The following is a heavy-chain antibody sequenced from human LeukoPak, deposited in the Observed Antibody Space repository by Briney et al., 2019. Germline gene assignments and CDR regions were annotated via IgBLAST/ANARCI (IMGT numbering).Heavy chain of an antibody. Sequence: GGSLRLSCAASGFTFDDYAMHWVRQAPGKGLEWVSLITSNGGNTSYADSVKGRFTISRDNYKNTLYLQMNSLRAEDTAVYYCAKSRSYTVRDAFEIWGQGTKVTVSS. CDR2: ITSNGGNT. V-gene: IGHV3-43D*03. J-gene: IGHJ3*02. CDR1: GFTFDDYA. D-gene: IGHD3-10*01. CDR3: AKSRSYTVRDAFEI.